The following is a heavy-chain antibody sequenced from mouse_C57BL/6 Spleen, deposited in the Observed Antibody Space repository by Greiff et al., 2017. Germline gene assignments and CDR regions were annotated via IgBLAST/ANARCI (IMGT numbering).Heavy chain of an antibody. D-gene: IGHD1-1*01. CDR3: ASYDYAMDY. CDR1: GYSFTGYY. V-gene: IGHV1-42*01. Sequence: DVQLVESGPELVKPGASVKISCKASGYSFTGYYMNWVKQSPEKSLEWIGEINPSTGGTTYNQKFKAKATLTVDKSSSTAYMQLKSLTSEDSAVYYCASYDYAMDYWGQGTSVTVSS. CDR2: INPSTGGT. J-gene: IGHJ4*01.